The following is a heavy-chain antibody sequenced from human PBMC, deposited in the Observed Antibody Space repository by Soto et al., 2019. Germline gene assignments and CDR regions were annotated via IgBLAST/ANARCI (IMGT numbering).Heavy chain of an antibody. J-gene: IGHJ6*02. Sequence: QVQLVQSGAEVKKPGSSAKVSCKASGGTFNTFAFTWVRQAPGQGFEWMGGVITLFNTPDYAQKFQGRVTSTADESTSTVYLELSGLSSDDTAVYFCGLASKWELLGYFYGMDVWGQGTTVLVSS. D-gene: IGHD1-26*01. CDR2: VITLFNTP. V-gene: IGHV1-69*01. CDR1: GGTFNTFA. CDR3: GLASKWELLGYFYGMDV.